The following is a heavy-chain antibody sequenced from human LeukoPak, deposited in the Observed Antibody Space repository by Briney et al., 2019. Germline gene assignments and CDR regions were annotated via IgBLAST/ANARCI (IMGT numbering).Heavy chain of an antibody. Sequence: GESLKISCKGSGYSFTSYWIGWVRQMPGKGLEWMGIIYPGDSDTRYSPSFQGQVTISADKSISTAYLQWSSLKASDTAMYYCARTYYYDSNGYSTAFDYWGQGTLVTVSS. CDR3: ARTYYYDSNGYSTAFDY. CDR2: IYPGDSDT. D-gene: IGHD3-22*01. J-gene: IGHJ4*02. V-gene: IGHV5-51*03. CDR1: GYSFTSYW.